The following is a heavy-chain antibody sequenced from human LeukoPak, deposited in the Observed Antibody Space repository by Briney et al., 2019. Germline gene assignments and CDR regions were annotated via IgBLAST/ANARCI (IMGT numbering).Heavy chain of an antibody. J-gene: IGHJ3*02. V-gene: IGHV3-13*01. CDR1: GFTFSSYD. D-gene: IGHD5-18*01. Sequence: GGSLRLSCAASGFTFSSYDMHWVRQATGKGLEWVSAIGTAGDTYYPGSVKGRFTISRENAKNSLYLQMNSLIAGDTAVYYCARAHRYSYGLDAFDIWGQGTMVTVSS. CDR2: IGTAGDT. CDR3: ARAHRYSYGLDAFDI.